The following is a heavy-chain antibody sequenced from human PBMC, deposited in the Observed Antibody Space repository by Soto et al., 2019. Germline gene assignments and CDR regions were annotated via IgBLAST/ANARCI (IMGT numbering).Heavy chain of an antibody. J-gene: IGHJ4*02. Sequence: PSETLSLTCTVSGGSISSYYWSWIRQPPGKGLEWIGYIYYSGSTNYNPSLKSRVTISVDTSKNQFSLKLSSVTAADTAVYYCARVRSDYGVILDYWGQGTLVTVSS. D-gene: IGHD4-17*01. CDR3: ARVRSDYGVILDY. V-gene: IGHV4-59*01. CDR2: IYYSGST. CDR1: GGSISSYY.